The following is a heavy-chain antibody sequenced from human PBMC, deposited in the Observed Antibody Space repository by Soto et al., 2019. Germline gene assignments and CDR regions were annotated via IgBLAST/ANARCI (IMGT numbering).Heavy chain of an antibody. Sequence: PGGSLRLSCAPSGFIFSNYAMSWARQARGKGLEWVSAISGSGADTYYTESVKGRFTISRDNFKNTLYLQMNSLRAEDTAVYYCAKDTGRGGGSVFDYWGQGTLVTVSS. CDR2: ISGSGADT. D-gene: IGHD2-15*01. CDR3: AKDTGRGGGSVFDY. V-gene: IGHV3-23*01. CDR1: GFIFSNYA. J-gene: IGHJ4*02.